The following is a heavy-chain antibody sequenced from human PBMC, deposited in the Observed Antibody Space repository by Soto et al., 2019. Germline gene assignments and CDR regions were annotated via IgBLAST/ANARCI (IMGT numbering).Heavy chain of an antibody. D-gene: IGHD3-3*01. Sequence: EVQLLESGGGLVQPGGSLRLSCAASGFTFSSYAMSWVRQAPGKGLEWVSAISGSGGSTYYADSVKGRFTISRDNSKNTLYLQMNSLRAEDTAVYYCANTREGLSDYYYYGMDVWGQGTTVTVSS. CDR3: ANTREGLSDYYYYGMDV. V-gene: IGHV3-23*01. CDR1: GFTFSSYA. J-gene: IGHJ6*02. CDR2: ISGSGGST.